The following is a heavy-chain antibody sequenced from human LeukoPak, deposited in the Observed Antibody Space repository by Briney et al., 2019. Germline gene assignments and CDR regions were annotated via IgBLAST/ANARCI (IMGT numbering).Heavy chain of an antibody. D-gene: IGHD3-10*01. CDR2: MNPNSGNT. V-gene: IGHV1-8*01. CDR1: GYTFTSYD. Sequence: ASVKVSCKASGYTFTSYDINWVRQATGQGLEWRGWMNPNSGNTGYAQKFQGRVTMTRNTSISTAYMELSSLRSEDTAVHYCARNYDGSGSYYTRIDYWGQGTLVTVSS. CDR3: ARNYDGSGSYYTRIDY. J-gene: IGHJ4*02.